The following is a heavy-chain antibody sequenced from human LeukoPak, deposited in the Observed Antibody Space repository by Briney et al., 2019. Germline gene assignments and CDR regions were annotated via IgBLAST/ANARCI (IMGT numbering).Heavy chain of an antibody. Sequence: GESLKISCCGSGYHLPTYWIGWVRQMPGKGLEWMGIIYPGYSDTRYSPSFQGQVTMSADKSINTAYLQWSSLKASDTAMYYCARRQGCSSSSCPPDSWGQGTLVTVSS. J-gene: IGHJ4*02. CDR3: ARRQGCSSSSCPPDS. CDR1: GYHLPTYW. V-gene: IGHV5-51*01. CDR2: IYPGYSDT. D-gene: IGHD2-2*01.